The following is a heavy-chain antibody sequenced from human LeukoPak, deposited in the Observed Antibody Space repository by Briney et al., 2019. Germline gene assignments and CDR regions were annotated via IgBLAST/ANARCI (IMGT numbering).Heavy chain of an antibody. V-gene: IGHV4-39*01. D-gene: IGHD2-2*01. CDR2: IYYSGST. CDR1: GGSISSSSYY. J-gene: IGHJ4*02. CDR3: GGPRQVVPAATDTEFDY. Sequence: SETLCLTCTVSGGSISSSSYYWGWIRQPPGKGLEWIGSIYYSGSTYYNPSLKSRVTISVDTSKNQFSLKLSSVTAADTAVYYCGGPRQVVPAATDTEFDYWGQGTLVTVSS.